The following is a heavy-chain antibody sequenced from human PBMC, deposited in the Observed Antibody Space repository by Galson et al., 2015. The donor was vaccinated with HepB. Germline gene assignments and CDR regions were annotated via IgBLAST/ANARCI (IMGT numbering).Heavy chain of an antibody. D-gene: IGHD6-19*01. CDR3: AKVIIAVAGNGHY. V-gene: IGHV3-30*02. CDR1: GFTFSSYG. J-gene: IGHJ4*02. CDR2: IRYDGSNK. Sequence: SLRLSCAASGFTFSSYGMHWVRQAPGKGLEWVAFIRYDGSNKYYADSVKGRFTISRDNSKNTLYLQMNSLRAEDTAVYYCAKVIIAVAGNGHYWGQGTLVTVSS.